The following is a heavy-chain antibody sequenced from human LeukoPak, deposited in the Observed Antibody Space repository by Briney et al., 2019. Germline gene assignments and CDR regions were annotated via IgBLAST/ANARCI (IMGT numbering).Heavy chain of an antibody. V-gene: IGHV4-34*01. CDR2: HIGST. D-gene: IGHD6-19*01. Sequence: HIGSTNYNPSLNSRVTIPVDTSKNQFSLKLSSVTAADTAVYYCARGFGRQWLILRDAFDIWGQGTMVTVSS. J-gene: IGHJ3*02. CDR3: ARGFGRQWLILRDAFDI.